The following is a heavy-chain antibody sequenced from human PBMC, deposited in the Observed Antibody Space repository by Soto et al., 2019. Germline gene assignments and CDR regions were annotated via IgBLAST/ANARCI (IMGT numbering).Heavy chain of an antibody. CDR2: ISYDGSNK. D-gene: IGHD5-12*01. Sequence: QVQLVESGGGVVQPGRSLRLSCAASGFTFSSYAMHWVRQAPGKGLEWVAVISYDGSNKYYADSVKGRFTISRDNSKKTLYLQMNSMRAEDTAVYYCARDYYRFNSGDGFSMDVWGQGTTVTVSS. CDR3: ARDYYRFNSGDGFSMDV. J-gene: IGHJ6*02. V-gene: IGHV3-30-3*01. CDR1: GFTFSSYA.